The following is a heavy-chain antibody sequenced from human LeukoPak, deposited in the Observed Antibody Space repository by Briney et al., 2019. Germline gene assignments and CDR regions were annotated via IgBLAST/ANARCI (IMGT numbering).Heavy chain of an antibody. V-gene: IGHV3-30*18. CDR2: ISYDGSNK. Sequence: GGSLRLSCAASGFTFSSYSMNWVRQAPGKGLEWVAVISYDGSNKYYADSVKGRFTISRDNSKNTLYLQMNSLRAEDTAVYYCAKEGADGDRDMDVWGKGTTVTVSS. D-gene: IGHD4-17*01. CDR3: AKEGADGDRDMDV. CDR1: GFTFSSYS. J-gene: IGHJ6*03.